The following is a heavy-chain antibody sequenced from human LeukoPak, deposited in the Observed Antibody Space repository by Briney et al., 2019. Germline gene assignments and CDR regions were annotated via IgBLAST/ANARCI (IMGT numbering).Heavy chain of an antibody. V-gene: IGHV1-18*01. CDR2: ISAYNGNT. Sequence: ASVKVSCNTSGYTFTNYDINWVRQAPGQGLEWMGWISAYNGNTNYAQKLQGRVTMTTDTSTSTAYMELRSLRSDDTAVYYCARDRYPYYYDSSGYSPFDYWGQGTLVTVSS. J-gene: IGHJ4*02. CDR3: ARDRYPYYYDSSGYSPFDY. D-gene: IGHD3-22*01. CDR1: GYTFTNYD.